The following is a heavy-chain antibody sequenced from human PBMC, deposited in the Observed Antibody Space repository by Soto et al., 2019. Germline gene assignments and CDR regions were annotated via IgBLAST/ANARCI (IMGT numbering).Heavy chain of an antibody. D-gene: IGHD6-6*01. V-gene: IGHV4-59*01. Sequence: SEPLSLTCTVSVGSISSYYWSWIRQPPVKVLEWIGYIYYSGSTNYNPSLKSRVTISVDTSKNQFSLKLSSVTAADTAVYYCARAFMEYSSSHYYYYYGMDVWGQGTTVTVSS. J-gene: IGHJ6*02. CDR2: IYYSGST. CDR3: ARAFMEYSSSHYYYYYGMDV. CDR1: VGSISSYY.